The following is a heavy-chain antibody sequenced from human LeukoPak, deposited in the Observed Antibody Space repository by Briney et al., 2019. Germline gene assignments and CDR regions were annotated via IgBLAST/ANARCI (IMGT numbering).Heavy chain of an antibody. D-gene: IGHD6-13*01. CDR3: ARHRLAAARYYYYYYGMDV. V-gene: IGHV4-31*03. CDR2: FYYSGTT. CDR1: GGSMSSDGYY. Sequence: SQTLSLTCTVSGGSMSSDGYYWPWIRQHPGKGLEWIGYFYYSGTTYYNPSLKSRVIISVDTSKNQFSLKLSSVTAADTAVYYCARHRLAAARYYYYYYGMDVWGPGTTVTVSS. J-gene: IGHJ6*02.